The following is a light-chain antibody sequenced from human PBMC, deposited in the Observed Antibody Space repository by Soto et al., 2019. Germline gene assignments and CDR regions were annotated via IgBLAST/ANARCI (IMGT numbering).Light chain of an antibody. Sequence: QTVVTQSPSASASLGASIKLTCTLSSGHSSYAIAWHQQQPERGPRYLMKLNNDGSHSRGAGIPDRFSGSSSGAERYLTISGLQSEDEADYYCQTWGTGIWVFGGGTKVTVL. J-gene: IGLJ3*02. CDR1: SGHSSYA. CDR2: LNNDGSH. V-gene: IGLV4-69*01. CDR3: QTWGTGIWV.